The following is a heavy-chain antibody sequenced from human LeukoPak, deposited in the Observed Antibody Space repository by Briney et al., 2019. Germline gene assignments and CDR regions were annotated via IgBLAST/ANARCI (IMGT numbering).Heavy chain of an antibody. Sequence: ASVEVSGKASGYTFTSYGISGGRQAPGPGLEGRGWISAYNGNTNYAQKLQGRVTMTTDTSTSTAYMELRSLRSDDTAVYYCARHLSGYDYAYDYWGQGTLVTVSS. J-gene: IGHJ4*02. D-gene: IGHD4-17*01. CDR2: ISAYNGNT. CDR3: ARHLSGYDYAYDY. CDR1: GYTFTSYG. V-gene: IGHV1-18*04.